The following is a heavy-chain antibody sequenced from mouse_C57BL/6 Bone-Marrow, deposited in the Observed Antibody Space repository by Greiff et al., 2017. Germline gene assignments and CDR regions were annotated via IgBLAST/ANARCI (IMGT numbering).Heavy chain of an antibody. V-gene: IGHV6-6*01. CDR3: TMRLLHAMDY. D-gene: IGHD2-3*01. Sequence: EVQRVESGGGLVKPGGSLKLSCAASGFTFSDYGMHWVRQSPEKGLECVAELRNKANNHATYYAESVKGRFTISRDDSKSSVYLQMNSLRAEDTGIYYCTMRLLHAMDYWGQGTSVTVSS. CDR1: GFTFSDYG. CDR2: LRNKANNHAT. J-gene: IGHJ4*01.